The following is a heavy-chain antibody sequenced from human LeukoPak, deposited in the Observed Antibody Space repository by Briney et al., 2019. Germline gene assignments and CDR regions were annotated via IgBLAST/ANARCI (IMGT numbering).Heavy chain of an antibody. J-gene: IGHJ4*02. D-gene: IGHD3-10*01. CDR3: ATVAVIRGVTYFDY. V-gene: IGHV4-59*01. CDR1: GGSISSYY. CDR2: LFYSGST. Sequence: SETLSLTCTVSGGSISSYYWSWVRQPPGKGLEWIAYLFYSGSTDYNPSLESRVTISVDTSKNQFSLKLRSVTAADTAVYYCATVAVIRGVTYFDYWGQGTLVTVSS.